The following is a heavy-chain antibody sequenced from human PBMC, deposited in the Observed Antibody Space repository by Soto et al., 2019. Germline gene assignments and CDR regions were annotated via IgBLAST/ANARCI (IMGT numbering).Heavy chain of an antibody. CDR3: ATDAQESPLLRYFDWLLNWFDR. CDR2: ISYDGRNK. CDR1: GFTFRSYG. V-gene: IGHV3-30*03. J-gene: IGHJ5*02. D-gene: IGHD3-9*01. Sequence: QPGGFRRLADAASGFTFRSYGMHWVRQAPGKGVEWVAVISYDGRNKYYAGSVKGRFPISRDNSKITLYQQMNSPRAEPTGVYYSATDAQESPLLRYFDWLLNWFDRWGQGT.